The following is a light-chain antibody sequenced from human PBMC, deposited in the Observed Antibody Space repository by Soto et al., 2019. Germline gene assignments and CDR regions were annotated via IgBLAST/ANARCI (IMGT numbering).Light chain of an antibody. CDR1: NIGSKN. J-gene: IGLJ3*02. CDR2: RDS. Sequence: SYELTQPLSVSVALGQTARITCGGNNIGSKNVHWYQQKPGQAPVLVIHRDSNRPSGIPERFSGSNSGNTATLTISRAQAGDEADYYCQVWDSSTARVFGGGTKLTV. CDR3: QVWDSSTARV. V-gene: IGLV3-9*01.